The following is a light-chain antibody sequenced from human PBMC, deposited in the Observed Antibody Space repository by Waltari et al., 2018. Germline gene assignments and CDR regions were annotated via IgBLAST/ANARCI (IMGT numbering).Light chain of an antibody. CDR3: QQYDTWPRT. CDR1: QSVSNS. CDR2: GAS. V-gene: IGKV3-15*01. Sequence: EIVMTQSPATLSVSPGKRATLSCRASQSVSNSLAWYQQNPGQAPRLLIFGASTRATGIPARFSGSGSGTEFTLTISSLQSEDFAVYYCQQYDTWPRTFGQGTKVEIK. J-gene: IGKJ1*01.